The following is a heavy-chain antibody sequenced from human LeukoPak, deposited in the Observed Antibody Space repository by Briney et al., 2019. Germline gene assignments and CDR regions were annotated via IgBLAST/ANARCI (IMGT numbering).Heavy chain of an antibody. D-gene: IGHD7-27*01. J-gene: IGHJ4*02. CDR3: ARRVTGNSFDY. Sequence: SGPTLVNPTQTLTLTCTFSGFSLSTPGMSVIWIRQPPGKALEWLARIDWDNDKYYSKSLKTRLTISKDTSKNQVVLTMTNMDPVDTATYYCARRVTGNSFDYWGQGTLVTVSS. V-gene: IGHV2-70*11. CDR1: GFSLSTPGMS. CDR2: IDWDNDK.